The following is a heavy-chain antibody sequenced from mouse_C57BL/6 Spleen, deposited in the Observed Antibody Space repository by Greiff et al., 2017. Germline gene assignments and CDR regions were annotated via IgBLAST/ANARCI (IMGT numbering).Heavy chain of an antibody. V-gene: IGHV1-53*01. D-gene: IGHD1-1*01. CDR2: INPSNGGT. CDR3: ARVGGYYGGFAY. Sequence: QVQLQQPGTELVKPGASVKLSCKASGYTFTSYWMHWVKQRPGQGLEWIGNINPSNGGTNYNEKFKSKATLTVDKSSSTAYMQLSSLTSEDSAVYDCARVGGYYGGFAYWGQGTLVTVSA. J-gene: IGHJ3*01. CDR1: GYTFTSYW.